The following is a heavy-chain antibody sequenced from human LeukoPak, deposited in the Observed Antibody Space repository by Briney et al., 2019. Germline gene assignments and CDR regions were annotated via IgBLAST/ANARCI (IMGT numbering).Heavy chain of an antibody. Sequence: GGSLRLSCAASGFTFSSYAMSWVRQAPGKGLEWVSAISGSGGSTYYADSVKGRFTISRDNSKNTLYLQMNSLRAEDTALYYCSKGRLSNSWYADYWGRGTLVTVSS. CDR1: GFTFSSYA. D-gene: IGHD6-13*01. V-gene: IGHV3-23*01. CDR3: SKGRLSNSWYADY. CDR2: ISGSGGST. J-gene: IGHJ4*02.